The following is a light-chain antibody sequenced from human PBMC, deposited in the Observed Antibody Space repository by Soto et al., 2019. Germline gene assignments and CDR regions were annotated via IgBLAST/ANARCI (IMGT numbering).Light chain of an antibody. V-gene: IGKV1-39*01. Sequence: DILMTQSPSSLSASVGDRVTITCRASRTISIFLNWYQQKPGKAPELLIYAASRLQSGVPSRFSGSGSGTDFTLTISSLQPEDFATYYCHQTDSIPETFGQGTKVEIK. CDR3: HQTDSIPET. J-gene: IGKJ1*01. CDR2: AAS. CDR1: RTISIF.